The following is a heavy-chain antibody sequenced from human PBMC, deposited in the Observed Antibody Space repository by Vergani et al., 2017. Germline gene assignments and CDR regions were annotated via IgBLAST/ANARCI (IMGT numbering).Heavy chain of an antibody. CDR1: GGSFSGYY. CDR2: INHSGST. Sequence: QVQLQQWGAGLLKPSETLSLTCAVYGGSFSGYYWSWIRQPPGQGLEWIGEINHSGSTNYNPSLKSRVTISVDTSKNQFSLKLSSVTAADTAVYYCARGHPFDPWGQGTLVTVSS. J-gene: IGHJ5*02. CDR3: ARGHPFDP. V-gene: IGHV4-34*01.